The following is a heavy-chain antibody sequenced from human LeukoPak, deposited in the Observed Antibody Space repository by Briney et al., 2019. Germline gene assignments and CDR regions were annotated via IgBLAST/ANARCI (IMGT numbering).Heavy chain of an antibody. CDR1: GFTFSSHW. Sequence: PGGSLRLSCAASGFTFSSHWMHWVRQAPGKGLVWVSRINGDGSNTTYADSVKGRFTISRDNAKNTLYLQMNSLRAEDTAVYYCARDRGFRGYSRLYLDYWGQGTLVTVSS. D-gene: IGHD5-18*01. CDR2: INGDGSNT. J-gene: IGHJ4*02. V-gene: IGHV3-74*03. CDR3: ARDRGFRGYSRLYLDY.